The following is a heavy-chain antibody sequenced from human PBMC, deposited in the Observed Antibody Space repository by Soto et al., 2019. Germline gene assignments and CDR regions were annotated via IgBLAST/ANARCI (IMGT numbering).Heavy chain of an antibody. CDR3: ARSRFVVGVTEYYYGMDV. V-gene: IGHV1-69*05. D-gene: IGHD2-15*01. Sequence: QVQLVQSGAEVKKPGSSVKVSCKSSGGTFSNSPISWVRQAPGQGLEWVGGVIPVFKTANYAQKFQGRVTITSDESTNTAYMGLSSLRSGDTAVYYCARSRFVVGVTEYYYGMDVWGQGTTVTVSS. CDR2: VIPVFKTA. CDR1: GGTFSNSP. J-gene: IGHJ6*02.